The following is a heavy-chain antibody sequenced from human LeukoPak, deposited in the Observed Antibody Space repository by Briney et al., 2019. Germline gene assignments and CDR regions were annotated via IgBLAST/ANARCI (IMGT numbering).Heavy chain of an antibody. CDR1: GFTFSSYG. V-gene: IGHV3-7*01. CDR2: IKQDGSEK. CDR3: ASLIAVAGTVDY. J-gene: IGHJ4*02. Sequence: PGGSLRLSCAASGFTFSSYGMSWVRQAPGKGLEWVANIKQDGSEKYCVDSVKGRFTISRDNAKNSLYLQMNSLRAEDTAVYYCASLIAVAGTVDYWGQGTLVTVSS. D-gene: IGHD6-19*01.